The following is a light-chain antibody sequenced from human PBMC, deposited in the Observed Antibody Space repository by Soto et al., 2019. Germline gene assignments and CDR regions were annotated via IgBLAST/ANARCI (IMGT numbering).Light chain of an antibody. CDR2: AAS. CDR1: QSISNH. J-gene: IGKJ1*01. V-gene: IGKV1-39*01. CDR3: QHSYSSRPT. Sequence: DIQMTQSPSSLSASVEDRVIITCRASQSISNHLNWYQQKPGKAPKLLIFAASSLQSGVPSRFSWSRSSKYLTLTISSRQAEDFATDYCQHSYSSRPTVGQGTKADIK.